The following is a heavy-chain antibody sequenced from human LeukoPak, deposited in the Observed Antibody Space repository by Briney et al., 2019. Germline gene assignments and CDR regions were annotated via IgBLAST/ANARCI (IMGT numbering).Heavy chain of an antibody. CDR1: GFTFDDYA. CDR3: AKGVSSGWYGMTDY. Sequence: GGSLRLSCAASGFTFDDYAMHWVRQAPGKGLEWVSGISWNSGSIGYADSVKGRFTISRDNAKNSLYLQMNSLRAEDMALYYCAKGVSSGWYGMTDYWGQGTLVTVSS. CDR2: ISWNSGSI. V-gene: IGHV3-9*03. D-gene: IGHD6-19*01. J-gene: IGHJ4*02.